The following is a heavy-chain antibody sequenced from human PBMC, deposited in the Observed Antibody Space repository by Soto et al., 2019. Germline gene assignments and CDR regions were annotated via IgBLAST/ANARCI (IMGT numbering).Heavy chain of an antibody. D-gene: IGHD6-13*01. CDR1: GGSFSGYY. V-gene: IGHV4-34*01. Sequence: PSETLSLTCAVYGGSFSGYYWSWIRQPPGKGLEWIGEINHSGSTNYNPSLKSRVTISVDTSKNQFSLKLSSVTAADTAVYYCARGISSSRYGGYYYGMDVWGQGTTVNVSS. J-gene: IGHJ6*01. CDR3: ARGISSSRYGGYYYGMDV. CDR2: INHSGST.